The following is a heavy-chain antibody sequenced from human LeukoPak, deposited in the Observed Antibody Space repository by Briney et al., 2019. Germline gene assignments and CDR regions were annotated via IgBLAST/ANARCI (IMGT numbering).Heavy chain of an antibody. D-gene: IGHD1/OR15-1a*01. Sequence: GASVKVSFKASGYTFTSHFMHWVRQAPGQGLEWMGIINPESGNTAYAQKFQGRITITGDTSTSTVYMELSSLRSEDTAMYYCAKDGNWNNVPGDYYYMDVWGKGTTVAVSS. CDR3: AKDGNWNNVPGDYYYMDV. V-gene: IGHV1-46*01. J-gene: IGHJ6*03. CDR1: GYTFTSHF. CDR2: INPESGNT.